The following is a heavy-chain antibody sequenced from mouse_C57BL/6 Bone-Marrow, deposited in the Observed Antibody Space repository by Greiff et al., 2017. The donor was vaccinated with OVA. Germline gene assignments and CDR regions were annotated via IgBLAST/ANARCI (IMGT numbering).Heavy chain of an antibody. J-gene: IGHJ3*01. CDR1: GYTFTSYW. CDR2: IYPGNSDT. CDR3: TRGLNWSWFAY. Sequence: VQLKQSGTVLARPGASVKMSCKTSGYTFTSYWMHWVKQRPGQGLEWIGAIYPGNSDTSYNQKFKGKAKLTEVTSASTAYMELSSLTNEVSPVYYCTRGLNWSWFAYWGQGTLVTVSA. V-gene: IGHV1-5*01. D-gene: IGHD4-1*01.